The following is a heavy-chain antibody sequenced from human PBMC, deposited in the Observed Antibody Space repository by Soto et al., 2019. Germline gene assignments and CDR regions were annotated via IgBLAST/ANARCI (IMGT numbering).Heavy chain of an antibody. J-gene: IGHJ6*03. CDR1: GGSISSGGYY. V-gene: IGHV4-31*03. CDR2: IYYSGST. D-gene: IGHD2-2*01. Sequence: PSETLSLTCTVSGGSISSGGYYWSWIRQHPGKGLEWIGYIYYSGSTYYNPSLKSRVTISVDTSKNQFSLKLSSVTAADTAVYYCGRGSTSTKYYYYYYMDVWVKGTTVPVS. CDR3: GRGSTSTKYYYYYYMDV.